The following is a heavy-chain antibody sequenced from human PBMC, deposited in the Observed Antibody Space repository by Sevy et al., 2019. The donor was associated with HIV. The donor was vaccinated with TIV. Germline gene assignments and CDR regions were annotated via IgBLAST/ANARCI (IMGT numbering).Heavy chain of an antibody. V-gene: IGHV3-30-3*01. J-gene: IGHJ5*02. CDR3: AREAIGGYSYERYNWFDP. CDR1: GFTISSYA. CDR2: ISYDGSNQ. D-gene: IGHD5-18*01. Sequence: GGSLRLSCAASGFTISSYAMHWVRQAPGKGLEWVAVISYDGSNQYYADSVKGRFTISRDNSKNTLYLQMNSLRAEDTAVYYCAREAIGGYSYERYNWFDPWGQGTLVTVSS.